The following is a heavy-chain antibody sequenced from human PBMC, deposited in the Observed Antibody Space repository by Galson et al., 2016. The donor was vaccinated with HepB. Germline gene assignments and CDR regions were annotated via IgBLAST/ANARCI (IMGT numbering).Heavy chain of an antibody. V-gene: IGHV3-21*01. CDR2: ISSSSTFT. CDR1: GFTFSSYS. J-gene: IGHJ6*02. CDR3: AREKSLSGHYYYYGMDV. Sequence: SLRLSCAASGFTFSSYSMNWVRQAPGKGLEWVSSISSSSTFTYFADSVKGRFTISRDNSRNSLYLQLDSLRAEDTAVYYCAREKSLSGHYYYYGMDVWGQGTTATVSS. D-gene: IGHD5/OR15-5a*01.